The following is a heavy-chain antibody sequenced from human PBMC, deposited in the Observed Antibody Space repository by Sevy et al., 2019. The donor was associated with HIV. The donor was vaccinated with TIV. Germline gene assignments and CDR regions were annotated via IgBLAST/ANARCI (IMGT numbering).Heavy chain of an antibody. D-gene: IGHD3-22*01. Sequence: GGSLRLSCVASGFTVSSNYMNWVRQAPGKGLEWVSIIYRGGSTNYAASVKGRFTISRDNSKNTLYLQMNSLRAEDTAVYYCARDRGGYLFDYWGHGTRVTVSS. V-gene: IGHV3-66*02. J-gene: IGHJ4*01. CDR3: ARDRGGYLFDY. CDR2: IYRGGST. CDR1: GFTVSSNY.